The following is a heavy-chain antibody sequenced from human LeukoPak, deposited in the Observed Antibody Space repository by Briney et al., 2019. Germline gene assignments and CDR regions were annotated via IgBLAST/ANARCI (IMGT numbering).Heavy chain of an antibody. CDR1: GFTFSDYD. D-gene: IGHD3-16*01. V-gene: IGHV3-21*06. J-gene: IGHJ4*02. CDR3: GRAFPPLRTSSAGDL. CDR2: ISGRSSHT. Sequence: PGGSLRLSCSASGFTFSDYDMNWIRQAPGPGLELISAISGRSSHTYYGDSVKGRFSISRDSAKNLLYLQMNGLGAEDTAVYYCGRAFPPLRTSSAGDLWGQGTLVTVSS.